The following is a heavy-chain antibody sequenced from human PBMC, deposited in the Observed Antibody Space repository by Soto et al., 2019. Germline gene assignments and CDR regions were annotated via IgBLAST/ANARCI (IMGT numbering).Heavy chain of an antibody. Sequence: GGSLRLSCAASGFTFSRFGMHWVRQAPGKWLEWVAVISYDGSNRFYADSVKGRFTISRDNSKNTLYLQMNSLRPEDTAVYYCAKDLYGSETYTYYCGMEVWGQGXTVTVSS. CDR3: AKDLYGSETYTYYCGMEV. CDR2: ISYDGSNR. J-gene: IGHJ6*02. D-gene: IGHD3-10*01. CDR1: GFTFSRFG. V-gene: IGHV3-30*18.